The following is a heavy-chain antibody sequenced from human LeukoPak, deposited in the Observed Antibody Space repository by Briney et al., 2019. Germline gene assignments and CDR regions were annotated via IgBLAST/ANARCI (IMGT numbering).Heavy chain of an antibody. D-gene: IGHD3-3*01. CDR1: GGSISSGSYY. J-gene: IGHJ4*02. Sequence: SETLSLTCTVSGGSISSGSYYWSWIRQPAGKGLEWIGRIYTSGSTNYNPSLKSRVTISVDTSKNQFSLKLSSVTAADTAVYYCARSSPLRFLEWLPFDYWGQGTLVTVSS. CDR2: IYTSGST. V-gene: IGHV4-61*02. CDR3: ARSSPLRFLEWLPFDY.